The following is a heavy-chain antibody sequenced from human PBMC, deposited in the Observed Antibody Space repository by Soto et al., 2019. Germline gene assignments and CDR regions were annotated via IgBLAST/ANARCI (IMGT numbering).Heavy chain of an antibody. V-gene: IGHV1-18*01. CDR2: ISAYNSNT. CDR3: ARDSGNLGNWAYFFDY. Sequence: QGQLVQSGAEVKKPGASVKVSCKASGYTFTDFGISWVRQAPGQGLEWMGWISAYNSNTNYAQKVQGRVTMTTDTSTSTAYMELMNLTSGDTAVYYCARDSGNLGNWAYFFDYWGQGTLVTVSS. CDR1: GYTFTDFG. D-gene: IGHD7-27*01. J-gene: IGHJ4*02.